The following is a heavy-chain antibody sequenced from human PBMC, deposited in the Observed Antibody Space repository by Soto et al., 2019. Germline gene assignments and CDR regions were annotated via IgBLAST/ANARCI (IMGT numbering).Heavy chain of an antibody. Sequence: QVQLVQSGTEVKKPGASVKVSCKASGYEFTNYGISWVRQAPGQGLEWMGWISAYNGNTKYEQTLQGRITMSTDTTTGTAYMELRRLRPDDTALYYCARSLALAVAASNNCLDPWGQGTLVIVSS. CDR2: ISAYNGNT. CDR1: GYEFTNYG. CDR3: ARSLALAVAASNNCLDP. D-gene: IGHD6-19*01. V-gene: IGHV1-18*04. J-gene: IGHJ5*02.